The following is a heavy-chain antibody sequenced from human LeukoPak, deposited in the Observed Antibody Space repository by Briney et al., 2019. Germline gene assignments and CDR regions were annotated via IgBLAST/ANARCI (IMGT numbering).Heavy chain of an antibody. CDR3: ARDPIGYSYGYYYGMDV. D-gene: IGHD5-18*01. CDR1: GFTVSSNY. V-gene: IGHV3-66*01. CDR2: IYSGGST. Sequence: GGSLRLSCAASGFTVSSNYMSWVRQAPGKGLEWVSVIYSGGSTYYADSVKGRFTISRDNSKNTLCLQMNSLRAEDTAVYYCARDPIGYSYGYYYGMDVWGQGTTVTVSS. J-gene: IGHJ6*02.